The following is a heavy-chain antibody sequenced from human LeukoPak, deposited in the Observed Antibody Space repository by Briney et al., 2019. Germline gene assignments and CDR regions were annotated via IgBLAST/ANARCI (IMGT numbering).Heavy chain of an antibody. Sequence: SETLSLTCAVSGYSISSGYYWGWIRQPAGKGLEWIGRIYTSGSTNYNPSLKSRVTISVDTSKNQFSLKLSSVTAADTAVYYCAREGLRDFGVVITYYYYYYMDVWGKGTTVTVSS. V-gene: IGHV4-61*02. CDR1: GYSISSGYY. CDR2: IYTSGST. D-gene: IGHD3-3*01. J-gene: IGHJ6*03. CDR3: AREGLRDFGVVITYYYYYYMDV.